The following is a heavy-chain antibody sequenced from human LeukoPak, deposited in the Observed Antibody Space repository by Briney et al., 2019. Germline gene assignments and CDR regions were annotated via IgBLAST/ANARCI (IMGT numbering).Heavy chain of an antibody. CDR1: GFTFSSYS. J-gene: IGHJ4*02. Sequence: GGSLRLSCAASGFTFSSYSMNWVRQAPGKGLEWVSSISSSSSYIYYADSVKGRFTISRDNAKNSLYLQMNSLRAEDTAVYYCARTTYYYGSGRHFDYWGQGTLVTVAS. D-gene: IGHD3-10*01. V-gene: IGHV3-21*01. CDR3: ARTTYYYGSGRHFDY. CDR2: ISSSSSYI.